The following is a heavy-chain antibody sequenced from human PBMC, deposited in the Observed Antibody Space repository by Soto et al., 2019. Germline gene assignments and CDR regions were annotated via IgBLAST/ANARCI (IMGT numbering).Heavy chain of an antibody. CDR1: GFTFSTYW. V-gene: IGHV3-74*01. J-gene: IGHJ4*02. CDR2: TDSDGTFT. Sequence: GGSLRLSCVASGFTFSTYWMHWVRQTPGEGLVWVSHTDSDGTFTTYADSVKGRFTISRDNAKNSLYLQMNSLRAEDTAVYYCARDQPGYSYGYGLGYWGQGTLVTVSS. D-gene: IGHD5-18*01. CDR3: ARDQPGYSYGYGLGY.